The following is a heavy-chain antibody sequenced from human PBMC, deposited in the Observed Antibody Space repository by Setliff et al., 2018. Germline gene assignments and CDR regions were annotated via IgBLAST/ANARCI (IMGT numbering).Heavy chain of an antibody. J-gene: IGHJ3*01. CDR3: ARDRWKVIVNRGDDAFDL. Sequence: GGSLRLSCAASRFTFSNYWMSWVRQAPGKGLEWVANIKADGSEKYYVDSVKGRFTISRDNAKNSLDLQMNNLRDEDTAVYYCARDRWKVIVNRGDDAFDLWGQGTMVTVSS. D-gene: IGHD3-22*01. CDR1: RFTFSNYW. V-gene: IGHV3-7*01. CDR2: IKADGSEK.